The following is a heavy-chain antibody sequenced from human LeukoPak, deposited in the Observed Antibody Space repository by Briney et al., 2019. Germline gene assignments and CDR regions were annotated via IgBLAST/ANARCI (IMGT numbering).Heavy chain of an antibody. V-gene: IGHV4-4*07. Sequence: SETLSLTCTVSGGSISSYYWSWIRQPAGKGLEWIGRIYTSGSTNYNPSLKSRVTMSVDTSKNQFSLKLSSATAADTAVYYCARDRWAARPDAFDIWGQGTMVTVSS. CDR3: ARDRWAARPDAFDI. D-gene: IGHD6-6*01. CDR1: GGSISSYY. CDR2: IYTSGST. J-gene: IGHJ3*02.